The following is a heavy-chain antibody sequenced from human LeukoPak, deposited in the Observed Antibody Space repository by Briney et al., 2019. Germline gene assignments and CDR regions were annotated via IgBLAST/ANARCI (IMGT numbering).Heavy chain of an antibody. CDR3: ARDLGGLRYYDSSGYSN. Sequence: SDTLSLTCAVSGYSISSGYYWGWIRQPPGKGLEWIGSIYHSGSTYYNPSLKSRVTISVDTSKNQFSLKLSSVTAADTAVYYCARDLGGLRYYDSSGYSNWGQGTLVTVSS. V-gene: IGHV4-38-2*02. J-gene: IGHJ4*02. CDR2: IYHSGST. D-gene: IGHD3-22*01. CDR1: GYSISSGYY.